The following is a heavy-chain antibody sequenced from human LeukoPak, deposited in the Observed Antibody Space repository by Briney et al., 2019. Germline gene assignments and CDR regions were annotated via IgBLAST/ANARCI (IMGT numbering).Heavy chain of an antibody. J-gene: IGHJ3*02. CDR1: GFTFSTYS. V-gene: IGHV3-21*01. CDR3: ARVSSGYYYGAFDI. Sequence: GGSLRLSCAASGFTFSTYSMSWVRQAPGKGLEWVSSISSSSSYIYYADSVKGRFTISRDNAKNSLYVQMNSLRAEDTAVYYCARVSSGYYYGAFDIWGQGTMVTVSS. D-gene: IGHD3-22*01. CDR2: ISSSSSYI.